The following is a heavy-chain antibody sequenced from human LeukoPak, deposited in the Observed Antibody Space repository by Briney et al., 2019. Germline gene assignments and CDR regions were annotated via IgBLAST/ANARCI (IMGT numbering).Heavy chain of an antibody. Sequence: SETLSLTCSVTGGSISSYYWSWIRQPPGKGLEWIGYIHYSGSTSSHPSLKSRVTISADTSKNQFSLNLSSATAADTAVYYCARDTVTKGWDYWGQGTLVSVCS. CDR2: IHYSGST. CDR1: GGSISSYY. D-gene: IGHD4-17*01. V-gene: IGHV4-59*01. J-gene: IGHJ4*02. CDR3: ARDTVTKGWDY.